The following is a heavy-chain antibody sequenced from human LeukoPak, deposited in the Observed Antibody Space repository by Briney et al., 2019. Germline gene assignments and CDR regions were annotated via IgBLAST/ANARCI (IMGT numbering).Heavy chain of an antibody. J-gene: IGHJ4*02. CDR1: GGSISSYY. Sequence: ASETLSLTCTVSGGSISSYYWSWIRQPPGKGLEWIGYIYYSGSTNYNPSLKSRVTISVDTSKNQFSLKLRSVTAADTAVYYCAREAPISDSGSYYKSLGYWGQGTLVTVSS. CDR2: IYYSGST. D-gene: IGHD3-10*01. V-gene: IGHV4-59*12. CDR3: AREAPISDSGSYYKSLGY.